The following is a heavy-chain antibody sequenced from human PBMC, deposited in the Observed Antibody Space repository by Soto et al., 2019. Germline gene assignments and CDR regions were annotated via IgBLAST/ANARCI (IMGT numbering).Heavy chain of an antibody. V-gene: IGHV2-5*02. D-gene: IGHD3-3*01. Sequence: QITLKESGPTLVKPTETLTLTCTFSGFSLSTTAVGVAWIRQPPGKALEWLALIYWDNDKTYPPSLKTRLTFSRGTSKHQVSLTMTNMAPVDTATYFCAHSFGEIRGRYYNYFGLDVWGQGTPVTVSS. CDR1: GFSLSTTAVG. CDR3: AHSFGEIRGRYYNYFGLDV. CDR2: IYWDNDK. J-gene: IGHJ6*02.